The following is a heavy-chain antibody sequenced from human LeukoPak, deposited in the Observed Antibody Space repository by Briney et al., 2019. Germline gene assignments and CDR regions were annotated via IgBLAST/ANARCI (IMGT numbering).Heavy chain of an antibody. Sequence: GGSLRLSCAASGFTFNTYAMSWVRQAPGKGLEWVSTISGSGGSTYYADSLKGRFTISRDNSKNTLYLQMNSLIAEDKAVYYCAKYTAYSTGWPSYWGQGNLVSVS. CDR2: ISGSGGST. J-gene: IGHJ4*02. CDR1: GFTFNTYA. D-gene: IGHD6-19*01. CDR3: AKYTAYSTGWPSY. V-gene: IGHV3-23*01.